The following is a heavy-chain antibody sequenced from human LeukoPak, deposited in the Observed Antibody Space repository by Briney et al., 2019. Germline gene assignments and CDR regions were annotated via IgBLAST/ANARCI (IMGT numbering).Heavy chain of an antibody. D-gene: IGHD3-10*01. V-gene: IGHV1-2*02. CDR2: INPNSGGR. J-gene: IGHJ5*02. CDR1: GYRFTGYF. Sequence: ASVKVSCKASGYRFTGYFIHWVRQAPGQGLEWMGWINPNSGGRKSAQKFQGRVTITRDTSTSTIYMDLSTLTSDDTAIYYCARDQMSSSGRGIRFDWLDPWGQGTLVTVSS. CDR3: ARDQMSSSGRGIRFDWLDP.